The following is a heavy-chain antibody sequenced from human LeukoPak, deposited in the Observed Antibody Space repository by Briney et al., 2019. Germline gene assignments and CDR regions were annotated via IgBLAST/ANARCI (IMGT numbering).Heavy chain of an antibody. Sequence: RGESLKISCKGSGYSFSRYWIGWVRQLPGKGLEYMGIIYPGDSDTRNSPSFQGQVTISVDKSISTAYLQWSSLKASDTAMYYCARHFSGYYDSDGLRLGAFDIWGQGTMVTVSS. D-gene: IGHD3-22*01. CDR2: IYPGDSDT. CDR1: GYSFSRYW. V-gene: IGHV5-51*01. J-gene: IGHJ3*02. CDR3: ARHFSGYYDSDGLRLGAFDI.